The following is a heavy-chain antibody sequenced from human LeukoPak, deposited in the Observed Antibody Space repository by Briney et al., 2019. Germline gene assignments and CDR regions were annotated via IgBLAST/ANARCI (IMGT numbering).Heavy chain of an antibody. CDR1: GGSISSYY. CDR2: IYYRGST. V-gene: IGHV4-59*01. J-gene: IGHJ3*02. Sequence: ASETLSLTCTVSGGSISSYYWSWIRQPPGRGLEWIGYIYYRGSTNYNPSLKSRGTISVDTSKNQFSLKLSSVTAADTAVYYCARSGVAGTADVFDIWGQGTMVTVSS. D-gene: IGHD6-19*01. CDR3: ARSGVAGTADVFDI.